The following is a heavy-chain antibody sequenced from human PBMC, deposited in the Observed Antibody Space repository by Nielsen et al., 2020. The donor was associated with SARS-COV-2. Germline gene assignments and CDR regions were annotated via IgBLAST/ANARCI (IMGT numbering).Heavy chain of an antibody. V-gene: IGHV3-11*01. D-gene: IGHD3-10*01. CDR2: ISGSGSII. CDR1: GFTFSDYY. Sequence: GESLKISCAVSGFTFSDYYMSWIRQAPGKGLEWVSSISGSGSIIYYADSMKGRFTISRDNANNSLFLQMNSLRAEDTAVYYCARDPINNGFDFGWFDPWGQGALVTVSS. J-gene: IGHJ5*02. CDR3: ARDPINNGFDFGWFDP.